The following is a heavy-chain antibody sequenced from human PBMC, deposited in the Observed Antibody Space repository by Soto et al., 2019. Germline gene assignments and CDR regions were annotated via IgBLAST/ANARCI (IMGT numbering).Heavy chain of an antibody. D-gene: IGHD3-10*01. V-gene: IGHV1-69*12. CDR2: IIPIFGTA. Sequence: QVQLVQYGAEVKKPGSSVKVSCKASVGTFSSYAISCVRQAPGQGLEWMGGIIPIFGTADYAQKFQGRVTITEDESTSTAYIDLSSLSSEDTPVEYYAKHNVIGDYYCGLYVWGQGPTVTVSS. CDR3: AKHNVIGDYYCGLYV. J-gene: IGHJ6*02. CDR1: VGTFSSYA.